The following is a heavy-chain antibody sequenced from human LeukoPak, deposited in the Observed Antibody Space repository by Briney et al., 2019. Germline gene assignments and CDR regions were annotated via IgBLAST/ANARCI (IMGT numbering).Heavy chain of an antibody. Sequence: GGSLRLSCAASGFTFSSYWTSWVRQAPGKGLEWVANIKHDGSEKYYVDTVTGRFTISRDNAKNSLYLQMNSLRAEDTAVYYCASLDSSGWTRDYWGQGTLVTVSS. CDR1: GFTFSSYW. J-gene: IGHJ4*02. CDR2: IKHDGSEK. CDR3: ASLDSSGWTRDY. D-gene: IGHD6-19*01. V-gene: IGHV3-7*01.